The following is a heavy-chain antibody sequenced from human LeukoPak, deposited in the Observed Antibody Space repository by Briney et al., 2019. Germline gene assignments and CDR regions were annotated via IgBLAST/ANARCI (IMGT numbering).Heavy chain of an antibody. Sequence: GRSLRLSCVASGFTFSSYGMHWVRQALGKGLEWVALIWYDGGTQYYAASVKGRFTISRDNAKNSLYLQMNSLRAEDTAVYYCARSLQPDYWGQGTLVTVSS. V-gene: IGHV3-33*03. CDR3: ARSLQPDY. D-gene: IGHD1-26*01. CDR1: GFTFSSYG. J-gene: IGHJ4*02. CDR2: IWYDGGTQ.